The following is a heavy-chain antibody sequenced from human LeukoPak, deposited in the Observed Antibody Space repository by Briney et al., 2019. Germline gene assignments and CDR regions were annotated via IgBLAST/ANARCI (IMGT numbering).Heavy chain of an antibody. J-gene: IGHJ4*02. CDR1: GGSISSSSYS. V-gene: IGHV4-39*01. CDR3: ERLGELTYYYDSSGYYYRY. D-gene: IGHD3-22*01. Sequence: SETLSLTCTVSGGSISSSSYSWGWIRQPPGKGLEWIGSVSHSGSTYYNPSLKSRVTISVDTSKTQFSLKLRSVTAADTAVYYCERLGELTYYYDSSGYYYRYWGQGTLVTVSS. CDR2: VSHSGST.